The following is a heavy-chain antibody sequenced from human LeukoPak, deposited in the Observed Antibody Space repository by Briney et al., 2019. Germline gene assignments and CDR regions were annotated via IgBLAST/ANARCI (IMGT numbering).Heavy chain of an antibody. Sequence: SETLSLTCTVSGGSISSNYWSWIRQPAGKGLEWIGRIYTSGSTNYNPSLKSRVTMSVDTSKNQFSLKLSSVTAADTAVYYCARDSERSSVRAAYFQHWGQGTLVTVSS. CDR3: ARDSERSSVRAAYFQH. V-gene: IGHV4-4*07. CDR2: IYTSGST. D-gene: IGHD6-13*01. CDR1: GGSISSNY. J-gene: IGHJ1*01.